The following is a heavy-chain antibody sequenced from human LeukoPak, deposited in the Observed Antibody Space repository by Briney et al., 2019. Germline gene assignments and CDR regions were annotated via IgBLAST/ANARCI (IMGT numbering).Heavy chain of an antibody. V-gene: IGHV4-59*01. CDR3: ARAPTYYYYYGMDV. Sequence: SETLSLTCTVSTGSISSYYWNWIRQPPGKGLEWIGYIYYSGSTNYNPSLKSRVTISADTSKNQFSLKLSSVTAADTAVYYCARAPTYYYYYGMDVWGQGTTVTVSS. J-gene: IGHJ6*02. CDR1: TGSISSYY. CDR2: IYYSGST.